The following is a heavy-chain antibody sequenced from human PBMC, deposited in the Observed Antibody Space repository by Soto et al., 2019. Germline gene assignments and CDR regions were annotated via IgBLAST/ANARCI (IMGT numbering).Heavy chain of an antibody. Sequence: ASVKVSCKASGYTFTSYYMHWVRQAPGQGLEWMGIINPSGGSTSYAQKFQGRVTMTRDTSTSIVYMELSSLRSEDTAVYYCARWGSRSSSTSHRTNYYYYMDVWGKGTTVTVSS. CDR2: INPSGGST. J-gene: IGHJ6*03. CDR1: GYTFTSYY. V-gene: IGHV1-46*03. D-gene: IGHD2-2*01. CDR3: ARWGSRSSSTSHRTNYYYYMDV.